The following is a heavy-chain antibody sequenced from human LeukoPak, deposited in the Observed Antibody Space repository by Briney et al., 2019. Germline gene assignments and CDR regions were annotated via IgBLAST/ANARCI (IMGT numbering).Heavy chain of an antibody. CDR3: AKDGSYYYDSSGYYPRT. J-gene: IGHJ5*02. CDR1: GFTFSSYG. CDR2: ISYDGSNK. D-gene: IGHD3-22*01. V-gene: IGHV3-30*18. Sequence: GGSLRLSCAASGFTFSSYGMHWVRQAPGKGLEWVAVISYDGSNKYYADSVKGRFTISRDNSKNTLYLQMNSLGAEDTAVYYCAKDGSYYYDSSGYYPRTWGQGTLVTVSS.